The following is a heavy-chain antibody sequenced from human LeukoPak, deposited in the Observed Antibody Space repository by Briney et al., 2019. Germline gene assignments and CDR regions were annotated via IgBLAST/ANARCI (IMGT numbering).Heavy chain of an antibody. D-gene: IGHD3-22*01. J-gene: IGHJ4*02. V-gene: IGHV3-53*01. CDR2: IYSGGST. Sequence: GGSLRLSCAASGFTVSSNYMSWVRQAPGKGLEWVSDIYSGGSTYYADSVKGRFTISRDNSKNTLYLQMNSLRAEDTAVYYCARSSEYYDSSGYTSFDYWGQGTLVTVSS. CDR1: GFTVSSNY. CDR3: ARSSEYYDSSGYTSFDY.